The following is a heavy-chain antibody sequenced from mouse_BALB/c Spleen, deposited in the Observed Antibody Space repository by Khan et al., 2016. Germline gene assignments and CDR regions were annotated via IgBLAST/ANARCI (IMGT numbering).Heavy chain of an antibody. J-gene: IGHJ1*01. CDR3: ASPGSRHWYFDV. D-gene: IGHD1-1*01. CDR2: ILPGSGRT. Sequence: QVQLQQSGAELMKPGASVKIACKASGYTFSSYWIEWVKQRPGHGLEWIGEILPGSGRTDFNEKFKGKATFTADTSSNTAYMQLSSLTSEDSAVYYCASPGSRHWYFDVWGAGTTVTVSS. CDR1: GYTFSSYW. V-gene: IGHV1-9*01.